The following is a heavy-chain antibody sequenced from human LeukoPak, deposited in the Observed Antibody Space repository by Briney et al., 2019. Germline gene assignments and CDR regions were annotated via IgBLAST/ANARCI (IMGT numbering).Heavy chain of an antibody. CDR3: ARGSVTVVRGVIPRYFFDY. J-gene: IGHJ4*02. CDR1: GFTFNSYT. Sequence: GGSLRLSCAASGFTFNSYTMHWVRQAPGKGLEWVAVISYDGSNEYYADSVKGRFTISRDNSKNTLYLQMNSLTDEDTAVYYCARGSVTVVRGVIPRYFFDYWGQGTLVTVSS. D-gene: IGHD3-10*01. V-gene: IGHV3-30*04. CDR2: ISYDGSNE.